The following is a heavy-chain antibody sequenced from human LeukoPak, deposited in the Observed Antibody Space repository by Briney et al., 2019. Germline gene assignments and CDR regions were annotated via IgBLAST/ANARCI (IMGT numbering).Heavy chain of an antibody. J-gene: IGHJ4*02. CDR3: ARTETFYFDY. CDR2: SDGSSA. D-gene: IGHD2/OR15-2a*01. V-gene: IGHV3-74*01. CDR1: GFTFSGHW. Sequence: GGSPRLSCAASGFTFSGHWMHWVRQVPGKGLVWVSRSDGSSASYADSVKGRFTISRDSAKNTVYLQMNSLRAEDTAVYYCARTETFYFDYWGQGTLVTVSS.